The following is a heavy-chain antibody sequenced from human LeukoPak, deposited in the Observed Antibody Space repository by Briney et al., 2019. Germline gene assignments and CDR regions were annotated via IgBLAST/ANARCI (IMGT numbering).Heavy chain of an antibody. CDR3: ARGKSAYDHGLDH. CDR1: GGTFSSHA. V-gene: IGHV1-69*05. D-gene: IGHD5-12*01. J-gene: IGHJ4*02. CDR2: LIPVFGTT. Sequence: SVKVSCKASGGTFSSHAISWVRLAPGQGLEWVGGLIPVFGTTNYAEKFQGRVTITTDESTRTSYMELRSLKSDDTAVYYCARGKSAYDHGLDHWGQGILVIVSS.